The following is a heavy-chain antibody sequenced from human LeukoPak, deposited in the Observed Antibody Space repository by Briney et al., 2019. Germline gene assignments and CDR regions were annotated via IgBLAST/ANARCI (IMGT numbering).Heavy chain of an antibody. CDR3: ARSVGCSGGSCYGDYFDY. J-gene: IGHJ4*02. V-gene: IGHV4-59*01. CDR1: GGSISSYY. D-gene: IGHD2-15*01. Sequence: SETLSLTCTVSGGSISSYYWSWIRQPPGKGLEWIGYIYYSGSTNYNPSLKSRVTISVGTSKNQFSLKLSSVTAADTAVYYCARSVGCSGGSCYGDYFDYWGQGTLVTVSS. CDR2: IYYSGST.